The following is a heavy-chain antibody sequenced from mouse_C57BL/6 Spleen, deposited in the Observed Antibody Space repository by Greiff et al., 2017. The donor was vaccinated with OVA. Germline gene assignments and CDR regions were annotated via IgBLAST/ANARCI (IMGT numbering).Heavy chain of an antibody. J-gene: IGHJ1*03. V-gene: IGHV5-4*01. CDR1: GFTFSSYA. D-gene: IGHD1-1*01. CDR2: ISDGGSYT. Sequence: DVKLVESGGGLVKPGGSLKLSCAASGFTFSSYAMSWVRQTPEKRLEWVATISDGGSYTYYPDNVKGRFTISRDNAKNNLYLQMSHLKSEDTAMYDCARDGTVVATWYFDVWGTGTTVTVSS. CDR3: ARDGTVVATWYFDV.